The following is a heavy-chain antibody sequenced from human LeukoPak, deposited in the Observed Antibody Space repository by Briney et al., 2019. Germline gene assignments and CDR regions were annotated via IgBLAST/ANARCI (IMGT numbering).Heavy chain of an antibody. CDR2: INHGGST. CDR1: GGSFSGNYY. Sequence: PPETLTPSCAVYGGSFSGNYYWNWIRQPPGKGLEWIAEINHGGSTNHNPSLKNRVTISVDKSKNQFSLKLNSMTAADTAVYYCARSFDYYSSGSYPFYFDHRGAGTLLTVSS. V-gene: IGHV4-34*01. CDR3: ARSFDYYSSGSYPFYFDH. D-gene: IGHD3-22*01. J-gene: IGHJ4*02.